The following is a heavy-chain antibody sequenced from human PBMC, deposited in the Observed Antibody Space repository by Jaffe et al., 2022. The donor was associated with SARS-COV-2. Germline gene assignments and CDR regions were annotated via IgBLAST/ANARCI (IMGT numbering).Heavy chain of an antibody. J-gene: IGHJ4*02. Sequence: EVQLLESGGGLVQPGGSLRLSCAASGFTFSSYGMSWVRQAPGKGLEWVSAISGSGGSTYHADSVKGRFTISRDNSKNTLHLQMNSLRAEDTAVYYCAKRGYGGNPSAGTFDYWGQGTLVTVSS. V-gene: IGHV3-23*01. D-gene: IGHD4-17*01. CDR1: GFTFSSYG. CDR3: AKRGYGGNPSAGTFDY. CDR2: ISGSGGST.